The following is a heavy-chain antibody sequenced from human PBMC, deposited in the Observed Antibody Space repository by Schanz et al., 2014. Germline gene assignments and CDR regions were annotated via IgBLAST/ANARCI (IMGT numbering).Heavy chain of an antibody. V-gene: IGHV1-46*01. Sequence: QVQLVQSGAEVKKPGASVKVYCKASGYTFTTYYLHWVRQAPGQGLEWMGIINPTGGSTTYAEKFLGRVTMTSDTSTSTVYMELSRLRSDDTAVYYCAREIRWYGFDPWGQGTLVTVSS. CDR2: INPTGGST. CDR1: GYTFTTYY. J-gene: IGHJ5*02. CDR3: AREIRWYGFDP. D-gene: IGHD2-15*01.